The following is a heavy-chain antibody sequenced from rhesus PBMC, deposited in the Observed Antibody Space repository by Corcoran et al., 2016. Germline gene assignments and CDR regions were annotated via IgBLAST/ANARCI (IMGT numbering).Heavy chain of an antibody. D-gene: IGHD1-1*01. CDR3: AKYRFDY. V-gene: IGHV3S5*01. Sequence: VQLVETGGGLVQPGGSLKLSCAASGFTFSSYGMSWVRQAPGMGLVWVSAINSGGGSTYYADSVKGRFTISRDNSKNTLSLQMNSLRAEDTAVYYCAKYRFDYWGQGVLVTVSS. CDR1: GFTFSSYG. CDR2: INSGGGST. J-gene: IGHJ4*01.